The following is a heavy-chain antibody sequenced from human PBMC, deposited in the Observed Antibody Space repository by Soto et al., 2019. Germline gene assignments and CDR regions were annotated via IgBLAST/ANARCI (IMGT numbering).Heavy chain of an antibody. J-gene: IGHJ4*02. Sequence: QPGGSLRLSCAASGFNVGAFAVTWVRQAPGKGLEWVSGISVSDAFIYYADSVGGRFAISRDASENILYLQMNSLRVDDTALYYCTRETVAGITGLDYWGPGTLVTVSS. CDR3: TRETVAGITGLDY. CDR1: GFNVGAFA. D-gene: IGHD1-20*01. CDR2: ISVSDAFI. V-gene: IGHV3-23*01.